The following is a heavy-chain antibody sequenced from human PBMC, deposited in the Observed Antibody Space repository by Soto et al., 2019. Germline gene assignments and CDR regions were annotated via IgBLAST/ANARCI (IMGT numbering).Heavy chain of an antibody. CDR2: IYYSGST. CDR3: ARGLVRSTAGCWYDP. CDR1: GGCISSYY. Sequence: SETLSLTCTVSGGCISSYYWSWIRQPPGKGLEWIGYIYYSGSTNYNPSLKSRVTISVDTSKNQFSLKLSSVTAADTAVYYCARGLVRSTAGCWYDPWGQGTLVTVSS. J-gene: IGHJ5*02. D-gene: IGHD3-16*01. V-gene: IGHV4-59*01.